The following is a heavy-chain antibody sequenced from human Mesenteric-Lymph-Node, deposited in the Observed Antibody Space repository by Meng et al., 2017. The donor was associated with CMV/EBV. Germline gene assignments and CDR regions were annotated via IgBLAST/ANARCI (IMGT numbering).Heavy chain of an antibody. CDR3: ARDGGGVGYCSGGSCYQDNYYYYYGMDV. CDR1: GGSISSSSYY. D-gene: IGHD2-15*01. V-gene: IGHV4-39*07. J-gene: IGHJ6*02. CDR2: IYYSGST. Sequence: SETLSLTCAVSGGSISSSSYYWGWIRQPPGKGLEWIGSIYYSGSTYYNPSLKSRVTISVDTSKNQFSLKLSSVTAADTAVYYCARDGGGVGYCSGGSCYQDNYYYYYGMDVWGQGTTVTVSS.